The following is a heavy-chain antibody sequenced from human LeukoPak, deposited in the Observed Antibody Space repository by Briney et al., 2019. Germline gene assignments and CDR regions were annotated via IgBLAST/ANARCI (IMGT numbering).Heavy chain of an antibody. CDR3: ARDYKVVTPLGYYYGMDV. D-gene: IGHD4-23*01. CDR2: IYYSGST. J-gene: IGHJ6*02. Sequence: SETLSLTCTVSGGSISSYYWSWIRQPPGKGLEWIGYIYYSGSTNYNPSPKSRVTISVDTSKNQFSLKLSSVTAADTAVYYCARDYKVVTPLGYYYGMDVWGQGTTVTVSS. CDR1: GGSISSYY. V-gene: IGHV4-59*01.